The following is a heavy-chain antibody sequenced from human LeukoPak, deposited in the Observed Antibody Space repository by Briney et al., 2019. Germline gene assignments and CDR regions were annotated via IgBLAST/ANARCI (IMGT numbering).Heavy chain of an antibody. CDR2: IYHSGST. CDR3: ARPLIRTAVAGTGAFDI. J-gene: IGHJ3*02. V-gene: IGHV4-38-2*02. D-gene: IGHD6-19*01. Sequence: SETLSLTCTVPGYSISSGYYWGWIRQPPGKGLEWIGSIYHSGSTYYNPSLKSRVTISVDTSKNQFSLKLSSVTAADTAVYYCARPLIRTAVAGTGAFDIWGQGTMVTVSS. CDR1: GYSISSGYY.